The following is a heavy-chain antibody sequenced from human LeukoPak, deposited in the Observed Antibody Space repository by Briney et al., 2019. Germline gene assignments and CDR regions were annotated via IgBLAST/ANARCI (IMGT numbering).Heavy chain of an antibody. J-gene: IGHJ3*02. CDR1: GFTFSAYV. CDR2: IRYDGSPK. V-gene: IGHV3-30*02. D-gene: IGHD2-2*01. Sequence: GGSLRLSCAASGFTFSAYVMHWVRQAPGKGLEWVAFIRYDGSPKYYADSVKGRFTISRDNSKNTLYLQMNSLRAEDTAIYYCAKDLGYCSTTSCAVAFDIWGQGTMVTVSS. CDR3: AKDLGYCSTTSCAVAFDI.